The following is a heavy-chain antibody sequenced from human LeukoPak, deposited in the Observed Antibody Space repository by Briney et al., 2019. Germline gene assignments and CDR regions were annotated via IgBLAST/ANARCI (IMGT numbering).Heavy chain of an antibody. J-gene: IGHJ3*02. Sequence: PGGSLRLSCAASGFTFSIYAMHWVRQAPGKGLEWVAVISYDGSNKYYADSVKGRFTISRDNSKNPLYLQMNSLRAEDTAVYYCARAGVDSSGYYAYDAFDIWGQGTMVTVSS. CDR2: ISYDGSNK. V-gene: IGHV3-30-3*01. D-gene: IGHD3-22*01. CDR1: GFTFSIYA. CDR3: ARAGVDSSGYYAYDAFDI.